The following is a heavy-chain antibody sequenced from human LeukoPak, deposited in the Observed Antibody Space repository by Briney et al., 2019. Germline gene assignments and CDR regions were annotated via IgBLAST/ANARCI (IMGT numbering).Heavy chain of an antibody. V-gene: IGHV3-7*01. J-gene: IGHJ4*02. Sequence: ETLSLTCTVSGGSISSSSYYWGWIRQPPGKGLEWVATINPDGSDQDYVDFVKGRFTISRDNAKNSLYLRMNSLRAEDTAVYYCARDLDYWGQGTLVTVSS. CDR1: GGSISSSSYY. CDR2: INPDGSDQ. CDR3: ARDLDY.